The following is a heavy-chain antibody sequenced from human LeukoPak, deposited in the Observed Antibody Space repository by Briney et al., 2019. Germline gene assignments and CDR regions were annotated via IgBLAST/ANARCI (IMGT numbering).Heavy chain of an antibody. D-gene: IGHD6-19*01. Sequence: PGGSLRLSCAASGFTFSSYGMSWVRQAPGKGLEWVSAISGSGGTTYYTDPVKSRFTISRDNSKNTLYLQINSLRAEDTAIYYCAKDHLPGIVVADRDYWGQGTLVTVSS. CDR3: AKDHLPGIVVADRDY. CDR2: ISGSGGTT. CDR1: GFTFSSYG. J-gene: IGHJ4*02. V-gene: IGHV3-23*01.